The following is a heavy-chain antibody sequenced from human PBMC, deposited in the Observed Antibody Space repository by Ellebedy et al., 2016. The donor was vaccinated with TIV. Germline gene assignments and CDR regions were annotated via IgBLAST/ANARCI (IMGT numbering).Heavy chain of an antibody. D-gene: IGHD2/OR15-2a*01. CDR2: IYSGGSA. Sequence: GESLKISCAASGFTVSSNYMSWDRQAPGKGLEWVSLIYSGGSAHYADSVKSRFTVSRDSSKNTLYLQMNSLRVEDTAVYYCARDPPADRLSTWGWGQGTLVTVSS. V-gene: IGHV3-66*01. CDR3: ARDPPADRLSTWG. CDR1: GFTVSSNY. J-gene: IGHJ4*02.